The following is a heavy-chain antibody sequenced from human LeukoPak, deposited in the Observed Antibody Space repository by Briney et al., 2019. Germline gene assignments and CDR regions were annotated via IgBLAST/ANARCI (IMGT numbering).Heavy chain of an antibody. CDR1: GFTFSTSA. CDR3: ARYLFSDFYFDH. V-gene: IGHV3-30*01. J-gene: IGHJ4*02. D-gene: IGHD2-21*01. Sequence: QPGKSLRLSCAASGFTFSTSAVHWIRQAPGRGLEWVAVISIDGNNPNYADSVKGRFTISRDNSKNALYLQMTSLKTDDTAVYFCARYLFSDFYFDHWGQGTLVTASS. CDR2: ISIDGNNP.